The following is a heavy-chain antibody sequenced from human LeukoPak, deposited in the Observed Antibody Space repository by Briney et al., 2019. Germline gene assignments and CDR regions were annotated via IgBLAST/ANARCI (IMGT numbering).Heavy chain of an antibody. CDR1: GFTFSSYA. V-gene: IGHV3-30*14. CDR3: ARDKRPSGYYPDV. Sequence: GGSLRLSCAASGFTFSSYAMHWVRQAPGKGLEWVAVISYDGSNKYYADSVKGRFTISRDNSKNTLYLQMNSLRAEDTAVYYCARDKRPSGYYPDVWGQGTTVTVSS. D-gene: IGHD3-22*01. J-gene: IGHJ6*02. CDR2: ISYDGSNK.